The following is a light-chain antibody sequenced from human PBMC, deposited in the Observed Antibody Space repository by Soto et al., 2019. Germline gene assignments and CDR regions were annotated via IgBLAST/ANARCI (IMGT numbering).Light chain of an antibody. CDR3: QQYYSYPRT. CDR1: QGISSW. V-gene: IGKV1-8*01. J-gene: IGKJ1*01. Sequence: AIRMTQSPSSFSASTGDRVTITCRASQGISSWLAWYQQKPGKAPKLLIYAASTLQSGVPSRFSGSGSGTDFTLTISCLQSEDFATYYCQQYYSYPRTFGQGTKVEIK. CDR2: AAS.